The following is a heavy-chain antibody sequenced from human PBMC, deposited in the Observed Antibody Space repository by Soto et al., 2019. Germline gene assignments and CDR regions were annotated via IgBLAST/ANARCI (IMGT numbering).Heavy chain of an antibody. CDR3: ARELVVAGGESFDY. CDR1: GYTFISYA. Sequence: QVQLVQSGAEVKKPGASVKVSCKASGYTFISYAIHWVRQAPGQRLEWMGGSNAGNGNIEYSQRFQGRVTITRDTSASTAYMELSSLRSEDTAVYYCARELVVAGGESFDYWGQGTLVTVSS. D-gene: IGHD2-21*01. CDR2: SNAGNGNI. V-gene: IGHV1-3*01. J-gene: IGHJ4*02.